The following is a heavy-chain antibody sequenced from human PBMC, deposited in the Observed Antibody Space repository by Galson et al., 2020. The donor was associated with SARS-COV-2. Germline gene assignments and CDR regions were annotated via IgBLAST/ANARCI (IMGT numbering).Heavy chain of an antibody. CDR2: INPKSGGT. CDR3: ASLRYYDVLTGYIVDV. Sequence: ASAKISCKASGYTFTDYYTHWVRHAPAQGLEWMGWINPKSGGTNYAQKFEGRVTMTRDTSITTAYMELSRLRADDMAVYYCASLRYYDVLTGYIVDVWGQGTMVTVSS. J-gene: IGHJ6*02. CDR1: GYTFTDYY. V-gene: IGHV1-2*02. D-gene: IGHD3-9*01.